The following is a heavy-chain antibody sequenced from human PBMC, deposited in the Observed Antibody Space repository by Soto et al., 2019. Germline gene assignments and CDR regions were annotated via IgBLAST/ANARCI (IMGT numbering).Heavy chain of an antibody. V-gene: IGHV1-18*01. D-gene: IGHD6-13*01. CDR2: ISAYNGNT. CDR1: GYTFTSYG. Sequence: ASVKVSCKASGYTFTSYGISWVRQAPGQGLEWMGWISAYNGNTNYAQKLQGRVTMTTDTSTSTAYMELRSLGSDDTAVYYCARESSSWYYGMDVWGQGTTVTVSS. CDR3: ARESSSWYYGMDV. J-gene: IGHJ6*02.